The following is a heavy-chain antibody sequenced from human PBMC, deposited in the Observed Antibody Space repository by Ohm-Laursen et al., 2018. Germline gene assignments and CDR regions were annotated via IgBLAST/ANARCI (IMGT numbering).Heavy chain of an antibody. J-gene: IGHJ4*02. CDR2: MDPNSGNA. V-gene: IGHV1-8*01. Sequence: GASVKVSCKASGYTFTSYDINWVRQATGQGPEWIGWMDPNSGNAGHAQNFQGRVTMTGDTSISTAYMELDSLRSDDTAVYYCARGNAEVPAAAYSWGQGTLVTVSS. D-gene: IGHD2-2*01. CDR1: GYTFTSYD. CDR3: ARGNAEVPAAAYS.